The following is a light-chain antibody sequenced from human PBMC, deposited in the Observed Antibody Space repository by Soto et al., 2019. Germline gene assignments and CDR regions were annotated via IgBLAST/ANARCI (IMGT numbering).Light chain of an antibody. Sequence: EIVLTQSPGTLSLSPGERATLSCRASQSVSNNYLAWYQQKPGQAPRLLIYGASNSATGIQDMFSGSESGTDFTLTISRREPEDFALYYCQQYGSSGTCGQGTKVEIK. CDR1: QSVSNNY. CDR3: QQYGSSGT. J-gene: IGKJ1*01. CDR2: GAS. V-gene: IGKV3-20*01.